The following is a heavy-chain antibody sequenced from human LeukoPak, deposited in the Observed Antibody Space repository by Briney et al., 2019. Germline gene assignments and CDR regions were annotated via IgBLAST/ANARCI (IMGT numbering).Heavy chain of an antibody. CDR3: ARDVFGGGYSSGQDVGY. D-gene: IGHD6-19*01. CDR1: GGTFSSYA. Sequence: SVKVSCKASGGTFSSYAICWVRQAPGQGLEWMGRIIPILGIANYAQKFQGRVTITADKSTSTAYMELSSLRSEDTAVYYCARDVFGGGYSSGQDVGYWGQGTLVTVSS. J-gene: IGHJ4*02. CDR2: IIPILGIA. V-gene: IGHV1-69*04.